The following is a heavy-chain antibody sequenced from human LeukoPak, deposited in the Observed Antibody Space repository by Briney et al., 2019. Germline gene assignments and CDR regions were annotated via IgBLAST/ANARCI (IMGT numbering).Heavy chain of an antibody. CDR3: ARGGFYDSSGFLHDAFDI. Sequence: GGSLRLSRAASGFTVSSNYMSWVRQAPGKGLEWVSVIYSGGSTYYADSVKGRFTISRDNSKNTLYLQMNSLRAEDTAVYYCARGGFYDSSGFLHDAFDIWGQGTMVTVSS. V-gene: IGHV3-53*01. CDR2: IYSGGST. CDR1: GFTVSSNY. D-gene: IGHD3-22*01. J-gene: IGHJ3*02.